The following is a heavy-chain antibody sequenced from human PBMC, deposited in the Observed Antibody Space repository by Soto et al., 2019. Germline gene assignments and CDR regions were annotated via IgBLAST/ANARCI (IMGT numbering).Heavy chain of an antibody. Sequence: EVQLLESGGGLVQPGGSLILSCAASGFTFSSYAMSWVRKAPGKGLEWVTVISDTGGTTYYADSVKGRLTISRDNSKTTLYLQIKSLRAEDTAVYYSAKVYSSGWYPGRARAFDIWGQGTMVTVSS. J-gene: IGHJ3*02. CDR2: ISDTGGTT. D-gene: IGHD6-19*01. CDR1: GFTFSSYA. V-gene: IGHV3-23*01. CDR3: AKVYSSGWYPGRARAFDI.